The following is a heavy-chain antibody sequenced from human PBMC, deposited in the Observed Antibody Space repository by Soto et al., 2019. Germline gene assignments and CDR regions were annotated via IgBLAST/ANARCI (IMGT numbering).Heavy chain of an antibody. CDR3: TTDLPVVVVAANYFDY. Sequence: GGSLSLSCAASGFTFSNAWMSWVRQAPGKGLEWVGRIKSKTNGGTTDYAATVKGRFTISKDDSKKTLYLQMNSLKTEDTAVYYCTTDLPVVVVAANYFDYWGQGTLVTVSS. D-gene: IGHD2-15*01. J-gene: IGHJ4*02. CDR1: GFTFSNAW. CDR2: IKSKTNGGTT. V-gene: IGHV3-15*01.